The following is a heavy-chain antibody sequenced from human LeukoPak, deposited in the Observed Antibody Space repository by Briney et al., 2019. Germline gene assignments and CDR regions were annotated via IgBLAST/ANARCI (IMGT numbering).Heavy chain of an antibody. CDR2: IYPGDSDI. V-gene: IGHV5-51*01. CDR1: GYKFTNYW. D-gene: IGHD1-26*01. Sequence: GESLKISCKASGYKFTNYWIGWVRQMPGKGLEWMGIIYPGDSDIRYSPSFQGQVSISADKSINTAYLQWSSLKASDTAMYYCAREASVGARGPFDYWGQGTLVTVSS. J-gene: IGHJ4*02. CDR3: AREASVGARGPFDY.